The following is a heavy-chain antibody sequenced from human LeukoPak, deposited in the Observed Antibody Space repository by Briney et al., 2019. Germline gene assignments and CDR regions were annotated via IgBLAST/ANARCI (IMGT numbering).Heavy chain of an antibody. CDR1: GGTFSSYA. D-gene: IGHD5-24*01. J-gene: IGHJ4*02. CDR2: IIPILGIA. Sequence: ASLKVSCKASGGTFSSYAISWVRQAPGQGLEWMGRIIPILGIANDAQKFQGRVTITADKSTSTAYMELSSLRSEDTAVYYCARDRDGYNPDYFDYWGQGTLVTVSS. CDR3: ARDRDGYNPDYFDY. V-gene: IGHV1-69*04.